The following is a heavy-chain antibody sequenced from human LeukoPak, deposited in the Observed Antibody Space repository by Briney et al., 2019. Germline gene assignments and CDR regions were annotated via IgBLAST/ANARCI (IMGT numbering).Heavy chain of an antibody. CDR3: TRRNRGIAAAGT. V-gene: IGHV3-49*04. CDR2: IRSKAYGGTT. Sequence: GSLRLSCTASGFTFGDYAMSWVRQAPGKGLEWVGFIRSKAYGGTTEYAASVKGRFTISRDDSKSIAYLQMNSLKTEDTAVYYCTRRNRGIAAAGTWGQGTLVTVSS. D-gene: IGHD6-13*01. J-gene: IGHJ4*02. CDR1: GFTFGDYA.